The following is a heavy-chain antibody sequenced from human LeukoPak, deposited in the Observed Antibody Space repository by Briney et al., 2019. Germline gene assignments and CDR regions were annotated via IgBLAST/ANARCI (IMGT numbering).Heavy chain of an antibody. J-gene: IGHJ4*02. V-gene: IGHV1-69*04. CDR2: IIPILGIA. CDR1: GGTFSSYA. Sequence: SVKVSCKASGGTFSSYAISWVRQAPGQGLEWMGRIIPILGIANYAQKFQGRVTITADKSTSTAYMELSSLRSEDTAVYYCARGPNDSSGYYDDYFDYWGQGTLVTVSS. D-gene: IGHD3-22*01. CDR3: ARGPNDSSGYYDDYFDY.